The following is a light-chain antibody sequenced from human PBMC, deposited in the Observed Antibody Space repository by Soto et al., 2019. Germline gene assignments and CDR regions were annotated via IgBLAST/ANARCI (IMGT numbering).Light chain of an antibody. CDR3: SSYTSSSTLV. Sequence: QSALTQPASVSGSPEQSITISCTGTRNDVGNYDYVSWYQQHPGKAPKVVIYGVSYRPSGVSNRFAGSKSGNTASLTISGLRAEDEAEYYCSSYTSSSTLVFGGGTKVTVL. CDR1: RNDVGNYDY. J-gene: IGLJ2*01. CDR2: GVS. V-gene: IGLV2-14*01.